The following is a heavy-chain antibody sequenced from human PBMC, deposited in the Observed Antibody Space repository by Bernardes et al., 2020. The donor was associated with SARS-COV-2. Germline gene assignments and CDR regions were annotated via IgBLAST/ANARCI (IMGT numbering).Heavy chain of an antibody. Sequence: VESLLLSCAVSGFTFNHYWMHWIRQAPGKGLEWVSRINDDGPRKNYADAVKGRFTISRDNAKNTLSLQMNSLSADDTAVYYCARGAYSLDRICSRNVFDIWGQEKIVTLSP. CDR3: ARGAYSLDRICSRNVFDI. J-gene: IGHJ3*02. CDR1: GFTFNHYW. V-gene: IGHV3-74*01. D-gene: IGHD3-22*01. CDR2: INDDGPRK.